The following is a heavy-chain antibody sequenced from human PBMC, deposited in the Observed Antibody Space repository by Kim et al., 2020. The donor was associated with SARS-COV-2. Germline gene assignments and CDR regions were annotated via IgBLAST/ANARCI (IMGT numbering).Heavy chain of an antibody. J-gene: IGHJ3*01. CDR2: ISYDGSIK. CDR1: GFTFNNYA. Sequence: GGSLRLSCGASGFTFNNYAMHWVRQAPGKGLEWVAVISYDGSIKYYADSVKGHFTVSRDWSNNTLYLHMTSLRPEDTALYYCAKSSAVFWVGKGLSTFD. D-gene: IGHD3-16*01. V-gene: IGHV3-30*18. CDR3: AKSSAVFWVGKGLSTFD.